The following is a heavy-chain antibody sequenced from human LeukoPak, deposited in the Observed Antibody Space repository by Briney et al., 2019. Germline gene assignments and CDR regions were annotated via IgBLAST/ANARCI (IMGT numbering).Heavy chain of an antibody. Sequence: ASVKVSCKASGYTFTSYYMHWVRQAPGQGLEWMGIINPSGGSTSYAQKFQGRVTMTRDMSTSTVYMELRSLRSDDTAVYYCARGDGSSWSQGGFDYWGQGTLVTVSS. D-gene: IGHD6-13*01. CDR2: INPSGGST. CDR1: GYTFTSYY. CDR3: ARGDGSSWSQGGFDY. J-gene: IGHJ4*02. V-gene: IGHV1-46*01.